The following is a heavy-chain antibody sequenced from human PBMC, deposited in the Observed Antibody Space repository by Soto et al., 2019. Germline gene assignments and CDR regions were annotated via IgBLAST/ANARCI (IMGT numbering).Heavy chain of an antibody. CDR2: IYISGST. J-gene: IGHJ6*02. V-gene: IGHV4-4*07. CDR1: GGSINSYY. D-gene: IGHD6-13*01. Sequence: QVQLQESGPGLVKPSETLSLTCTVSGGSINSYYLYWIRQPAGKGLEWIGRIYISGSTNYNPSLKSRVIMSIDTSKNQLSLKVSSVTAADTAVYYCAKSSSRSSLGQYGLDVWGHGTTVTVSS. CDR3: AKSSSRSSLGQYGLDV.